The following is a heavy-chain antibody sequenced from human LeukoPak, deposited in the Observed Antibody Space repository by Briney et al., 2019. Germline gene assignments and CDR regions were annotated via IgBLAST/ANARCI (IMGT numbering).Heavy chain of an antibody. CDR3: ARPRRGYSNRDYYYYYMDV. Sequence: PGGSLRLSCAASGFTFSDYYMSWIRQAPGKGLEWVSYISSSGSTIYYADSVKGRFTISRDNAKNSLYLQMNSLRAEDTAVYYCARPRRGYSNRDYYYYYMDVWGKGTTVTVSS. CDR1: GFTFSDYY. J-gene: IGHJ6*03. V-gene: IGHV3-11*04. D-gene: IGHD4-11*01. CDR2: ISSSGSTI.